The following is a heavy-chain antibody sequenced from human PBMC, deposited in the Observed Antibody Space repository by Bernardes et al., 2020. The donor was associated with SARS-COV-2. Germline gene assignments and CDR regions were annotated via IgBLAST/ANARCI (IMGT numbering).Heavy chain of an antibody. CDR1: GYTFTDYG. Sequence: ASVKVSCKASGYTFTDYGVGWVRQAPGHGLEWMGWISTYNGNTDYAQNFQGRVTMTIDTSTSTAYLELRNLRSDDTAVYFCARQRILLMVYPNYFDPWGQGTLVTVSS. V-gene: IGHV1-18*04. J-gene: IGHJ5*02. CDR2: ISTYNGNT. CDR3: ARQRILLMVYPNYFDP. D-gene: IGHD2-8*01.